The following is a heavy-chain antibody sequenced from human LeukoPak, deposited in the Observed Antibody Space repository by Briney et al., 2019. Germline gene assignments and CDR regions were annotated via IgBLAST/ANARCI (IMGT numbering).Heavy chain of an antibody. CDR1: GFTDNSNY. CDR3: ARAGGIAAAGSVDV. CDR2: IDSGGST. Sequence: PGGSLTLSCAASGFTDNSNYMSWVRQATGKGLEGVSVIDSGGSTYYADSVKGRFTISRDNSKNTLYLQMNSLRAEDTAVYYCARAGGIAAAGSVDVWGKGTTVTVSS. J-gene: IGHJ6*04. V-gene: IGHV3-53*01. D-gene: IGHD6-25*01.